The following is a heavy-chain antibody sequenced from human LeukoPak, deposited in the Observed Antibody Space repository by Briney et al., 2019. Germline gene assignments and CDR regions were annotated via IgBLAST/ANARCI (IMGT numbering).Heavy chain of an antibody. CDR3: AKEYCTNGVCYTGTHDY. J-gene: IGHJ4*02. V-gene: IGHV3-30*02. CDR2: IRYDGSNK. Sequence: GGSLRLSCAASGFPFSMYSMNWVRQAPGKGLEWVAFIRYDGSNKYYADSVKGRFTISRDNSKNTLYLQMNSLRAEDTAVYYCAKEYCTNGVCYTGTHDYWGQGTLVTVSS. CDR1: GFPFSMYS. D-gene: IGHD2-8*01.